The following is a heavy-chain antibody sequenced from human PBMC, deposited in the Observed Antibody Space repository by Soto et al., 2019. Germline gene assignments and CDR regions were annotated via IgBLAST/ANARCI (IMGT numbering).Heavy chain of an antibody. V-gene: IGHV3-15*01. J-gene: IGHJ4*02. D-gene: IGHD3-10*01. Sequence: EVQLVESGGGLIKPGGSLTLSCVASGLTFSNVYMTWVRQAPGKGLEWVGRIRSKTHGGTADYAEPVKGRFIISRDDSKNTLYLQMNSLKTEDTATYYCASVSFGYWGQGTLVTVSS. CDR1: GLTFSNVY. CDR3: ASVSFGY. CDR2: IRSKTHGGTA.